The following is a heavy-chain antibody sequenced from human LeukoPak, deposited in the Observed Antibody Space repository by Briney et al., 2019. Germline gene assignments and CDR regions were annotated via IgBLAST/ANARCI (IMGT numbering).Heavy chain of an antibody. V-gene: IGHV3-74*01. J-gene: IGHJ2*01. CDR1: GFTFSSYW. CDR2: IASDGSST. CDR3: ARGYWNFGL. Sequence: GGSLRLSCAASGFTFSSYWMNWVRQAPGKGLVWVSRIASDGSSTTYADSVKGRFSISRDNAKNTLYLQMNRLRVEDTAVYYCARGYWNFGLWGRGTQVTVSS.